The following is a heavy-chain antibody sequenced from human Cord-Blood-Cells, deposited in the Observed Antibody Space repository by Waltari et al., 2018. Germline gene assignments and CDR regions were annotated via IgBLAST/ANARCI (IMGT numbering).Heavy chain of an antibody. J-gene: IGHJ4*02. CDR1: GGSFSGYY. CDR2: IKHSGST. CDR3: ARSLVRITIFGVVIIGSYFDY. Sequence: QVQLPQWGAGLLKPSETLSLTCAVSGGSFSGYYWSWIRQHPGQGLEWIGEIKHSGSTNYNPSLKSLVTISVDTSKNQFSLKLTSVTAADTAVYCCARSLVRITIFGVVIIGSYFDYWGQGTLVTVSS. D-gene: IGHD3-3*01. V-gene: IGHV4-34*01.